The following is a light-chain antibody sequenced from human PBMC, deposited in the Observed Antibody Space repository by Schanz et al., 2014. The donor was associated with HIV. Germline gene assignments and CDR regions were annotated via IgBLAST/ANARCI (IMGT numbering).Light chain of an antibody. V-gene: IGLV1-40*01. CDR3: ATWDDSLDGWV. Sequence: QSVLTQPPSLSGAPGQWVTVSCSGGSSNIGAGFDVHWYQQLPGTAPKLLIYGDNSRPSGVPDRFSGSESGTSASLAISGLQSEDESDFFCATWDDSLDGWVFGGGTKLTVL. CDR2: GDN. CDR1: SSNIGAGFD. J-gene: IGLJ3*02.